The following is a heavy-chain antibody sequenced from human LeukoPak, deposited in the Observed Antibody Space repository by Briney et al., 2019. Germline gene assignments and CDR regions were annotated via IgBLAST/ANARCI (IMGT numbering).Heavy chain of an antibody. V-gene: IGHV3-21*01. CDR1: GFTFSSYS. CDR3: ARDYSGSGYELDY. D-gene: IGHD5-12*01. CDR2: ISSSSNHV. J-gene: IGHJ4*02. Sequence: PGGSLRLSCAASGFTFSSYSMNWVRPAQGKGLEWVSSISSSSNHVYTADLLKGRSTISRDNATNSLYLQMSSLRAEDTAVYYCARDYSGSGYELDYWGQGTLVTVSS.